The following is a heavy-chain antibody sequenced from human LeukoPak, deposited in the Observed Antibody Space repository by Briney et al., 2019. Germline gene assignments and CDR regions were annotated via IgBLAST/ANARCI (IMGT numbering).Heavy chain of an antibody. CDR3: AREGSWFDP. CDR1: GGSVSSGSYY. V-gene: IGHV4-61*01. Sequence: SETLSLTCTVSGGSVSSGSYYWSWIRQPPGKGLEWIGYIYYSGGTDYNPSLKSRVTISVDTSKNQFSLKLSSVTAADTAVYYCAREGSWFDPWGQGTLVTVSS. J-gene: IGHJ5*02. CDR2: IYYSGGT. D-gene: IGHD3-10*01.